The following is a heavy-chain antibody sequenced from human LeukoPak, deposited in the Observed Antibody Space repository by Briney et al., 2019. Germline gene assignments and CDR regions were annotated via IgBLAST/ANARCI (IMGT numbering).Heavy chain of an antibody. D-gene: IGHD3-10*01. CDR3: ARANGGGLDY. CDR1: GYTFSTYY. V-gene: IGHV1-46*01. Sequence: ASVKVSCKTSGYTFSTYYMHWVRQAPGQGLEWLGIIHPTDGSTSYTQKIQGKVTMTRDTATGTVYLELSSLRSEDTAVYWCARANGGGLDYWGQGTLITVSS. CDR2: IHPTDGST. J-gene: IGHJ4*02.